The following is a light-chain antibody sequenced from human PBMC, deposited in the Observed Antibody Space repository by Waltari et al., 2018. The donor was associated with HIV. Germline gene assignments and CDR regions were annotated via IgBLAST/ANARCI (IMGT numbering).Light chain of an antibody. CDR2: RNN. Sequence: QSVLTQPPSASGTPGQRVTISCSGSSSNLGSNYVYWYQQLPGTAPNLLIYRNNQRPSGVPDRFSGSKSGTSASLAISGLRSEDEADYYCATWDDSLSGLWVFGGGTKLTVL. J-gene: IGLJ3*02. CDR1: SSNLGSNY. V-gene: IGLV1-47*01. CDR3: ATWDDSLSGLWV.